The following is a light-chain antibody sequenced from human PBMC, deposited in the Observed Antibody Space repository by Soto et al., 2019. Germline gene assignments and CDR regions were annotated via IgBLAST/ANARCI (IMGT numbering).Light chain of an antibody. CDR1: SSNVGYYNL. J-gene: IGLJ3*02. CDR2: EVN. CDR3: CSFAGGRTWV. V-gene: IGLV2-23*02. Sequence: QSALTQPTSVSGSPGQSITISCTGTSSNVGYYNLVSWYQQHPGKAPKVIIYEVNQRPSGISDRFSGSKSDNTASLTISGLQAEDEADYSCCSFAGGRTWVFGGGTKLTVL.